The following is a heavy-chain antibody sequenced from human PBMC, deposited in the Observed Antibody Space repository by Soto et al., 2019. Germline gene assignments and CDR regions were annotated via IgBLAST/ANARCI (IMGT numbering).Heavy chain of an antibody. V-gene: IGHV4-59*01. CDR3: ARGSSYDDYFTWFDP. D-gene: IGHD3-16*01. CDR2: VSHSGST. J-gene: IGHJ5*02. CDR1: GDSISGYY. Sequence: SETLSLTCTVSGDSISGYYWSWIRQPPGKGLEWIGYVSHSGSTQYNSSVKSRVMISVDRSKNQFSLTLSSVTAADTAVYFCARGSSYDDYFTWFDPWGQGTQVTVS.